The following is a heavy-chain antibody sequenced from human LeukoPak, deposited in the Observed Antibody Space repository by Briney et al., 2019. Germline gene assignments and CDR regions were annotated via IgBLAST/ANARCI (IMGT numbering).Heavy chain of an antibody. CDR2: INHSGST. CDR3: ARGCPVVTPSGDYSYYGLDV. Sequence: KSSETLSLTCTVYNGSFSGYYWSWIRQPPGKGLEWIGEINHSGSTNYTPSLRSRVTISLDMSTNQFSLKLRSVTAADTAVYFCARGCPVVTPSGDYSYYGLDVWGQGTTVTVSS. CDR1: NGSFSGYY. J-gene: IGHJ6*02. D-gene: IGHD4-23*01. V-gene: IGHV4-34*01.